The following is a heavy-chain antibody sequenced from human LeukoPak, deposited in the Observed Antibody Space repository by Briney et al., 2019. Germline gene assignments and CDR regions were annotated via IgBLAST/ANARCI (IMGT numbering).Heavy chain of an antibody. J-gene: IGHJ4*02. Sequence: GGSLRLSCAASGFTFSSYAMRWVRQAPGKGLEWVAVISYDGSNKYYADSVKGRFTISRDNSKNTLYLQMNSLRAEDTAVYYCARDYYDSSGLDYWGQGTLDTVSS. CDR2: ISYDGSNK. V-gene: IGHV3-30*04. D-gene: IGHD3-22*01. CDR1: GFTFSSYA. CDR3: ARDYYDSSGLDY.